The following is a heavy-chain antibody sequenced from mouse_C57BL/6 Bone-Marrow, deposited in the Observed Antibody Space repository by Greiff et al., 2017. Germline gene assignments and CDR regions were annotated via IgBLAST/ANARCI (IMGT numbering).Heavy chain of an antibody. CDR2: IDPENGDT. D-gene: IGHD2-12*01. J-gene: IGHJ1*03. V-gene: IGHV14-4*01. CDR3: TAYSFYWYFDV. CDR1: GFNIKDDY. Sequence: VQLQQSGAELVRPGASVKLSCTASGFNIKDDYMHWVKQRPEQGLEWIGWIDPENGDTEYASKFQGKATITADTSSTTAYLQLISLTSEDTAVYYCTAYSFYWYFDVWGTGTTVTVSS.